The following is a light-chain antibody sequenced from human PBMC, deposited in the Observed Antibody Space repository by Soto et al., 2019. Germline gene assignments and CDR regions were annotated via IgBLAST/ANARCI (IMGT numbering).Light chain of an antibody. CDR2: GAS. J-gene: IGKJ4*01. CDR3: QQTYSTPLA. V-gene: IGKV1-39*01. Sequence: DIQLTQSPSSLSGSIGDRVSITCRAAYSISGYLNWYQQKPGKVPKLLIYGASSLQRGVPSRFSGNGSETDFTLTIASLQSEDFATYYSQQTYSTPLAFGGGTKVEI. CDR1: YSISGY.